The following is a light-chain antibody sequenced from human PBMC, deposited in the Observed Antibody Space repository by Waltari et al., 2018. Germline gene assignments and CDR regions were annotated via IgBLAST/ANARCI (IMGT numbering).Light chain of an antibody. CDR2: DAS. V-gene: IGKV1-33*01. CDR3: QQYDDWPPYI. CDR1: RDVKNF. J-gene: IGKJ2*01. Sequence: DLQMTQSPPSLSPPGGDIVTISCQARRDVKNFLNWYQQKPGKAPKLLIYDASNLEIGVPSRFSGRGSGTQFTLTISSLQSEDVATYYCQQYDDWPPYIFGQGTKVEIK.